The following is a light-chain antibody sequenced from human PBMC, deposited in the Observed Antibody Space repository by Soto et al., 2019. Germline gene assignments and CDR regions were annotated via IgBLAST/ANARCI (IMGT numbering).Light chain of an antibody. V-gene: IGKV3-20*01. CDR2: GAS. CDR1: QSVSSSY. CDR3: QQYGSSPHLT. J-gene: IGKJ4*01. Sequence: EIVLTQSPGTLSLSPGERATLSCRASQSVSSSYLAWYQQKPGQAPRLLIYGASSRATGIPDRFSGSGSGKDFTLTISRLEPKDFAVYYCQQYGSSPHLTFGGGTKVEIK.